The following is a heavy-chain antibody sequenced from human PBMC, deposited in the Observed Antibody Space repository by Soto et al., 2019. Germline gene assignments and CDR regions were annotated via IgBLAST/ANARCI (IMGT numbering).Heavy chain of an antibody. Sequence: GGSLRLSCAASGFTFSSYGMHWVRQAPGKGLEWVAVIWYDGSNKYYADSVKGRFTISRDNSKNTLYLQMNSLRAEDTAVYYCAREILRYFDWLSKKHNLFDPWGQGTLVTVSS. D-gene: IGHD3-9*01. J-gene: IGHJ5*02. CDR3: AREILRYFDWLSKKHNLFDP. CDR1: GFTFSSYG. V-gene: IGHV3-33*01. CDR2: IWYDGSNK.